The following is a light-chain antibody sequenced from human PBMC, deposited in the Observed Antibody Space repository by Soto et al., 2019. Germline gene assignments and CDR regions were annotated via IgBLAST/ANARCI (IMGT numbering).Light chain of an antibody. CDR3: QQSYITPGT. CDR1: QSISSY. Sequence: DLQMTQSPSSLSASVGDRVTITCRASQSISSYLNWYQQKPGKAPKLLIYSASNLQSGVPSRFSARGSGTDFTLTISSLQPEDFATYFCQQSYITPGTFGQGAKVEIK. J-gene: IGKJ1*01. V-gene: IGKV1-39*01. CDR2: SAS.